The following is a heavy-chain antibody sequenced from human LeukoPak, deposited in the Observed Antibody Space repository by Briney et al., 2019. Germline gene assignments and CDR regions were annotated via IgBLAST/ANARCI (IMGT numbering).Heavy chain of an antibody. CDR3: VRRSVRYWYFDL. V-gene: IGHV4-59*08. CDR1: GGSISSYY. Sequence: SETLSLSCTVSGGSISSYYWSWIRQPPGKGLEWIGYIYHSGSTNYNPSLKSRVTISVDTPKNQLSLKLSSVTAADTAVYYCVRRSVRYWYFDLWGRGTLVTVTS. CDR2: IYHSGST. J-gene: IGHJ2*01. D-gene: IGHD4-17*01.